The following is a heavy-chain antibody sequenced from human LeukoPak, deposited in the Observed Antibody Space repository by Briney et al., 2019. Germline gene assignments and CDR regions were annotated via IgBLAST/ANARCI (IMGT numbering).Heavy chain of an antibody. D-gene: IGHD5-12*01. CDR1: GYTFTGYY. J-gene: IGHJ4*02. Sequence: GASVKVSCKASGYTFTGYYMHWVRQAPGQGLEWMGWINPNSGGTNYAQKFQGRVTMTRDTSISTAYMELSRLRSDDTAVYYCARIRSGYDYLFSYWGQGTLVTVSS. CDR2: INPNSGGT. V-gene: IGHV1-2*02. CDR3: ARIRSGYDYLFSY.